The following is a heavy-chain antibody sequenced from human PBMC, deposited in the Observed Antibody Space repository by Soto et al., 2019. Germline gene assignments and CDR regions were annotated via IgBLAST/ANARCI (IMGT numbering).Heavy chain of an antibody. D-gene: IGHD3-22*01. CDR3: AREGRAYDSSGETAGTYYYGMDV. Sequence: PGGSLRLSCAASGFTFSSYSMNWVRQAPGKGLEWVSSISSSSSYIYYADSVKGRFTISRDNAKNSLYLQMNSLRAEDTAVYYCAREGRAYDSSGETAGTYYYGMDVWGQGTTVTVSS. V-gene: IGHV3-21*01. CDR2: ISSSSSYI. J-gene: IGHJ6*02. CDR1: GFTFSSYS.